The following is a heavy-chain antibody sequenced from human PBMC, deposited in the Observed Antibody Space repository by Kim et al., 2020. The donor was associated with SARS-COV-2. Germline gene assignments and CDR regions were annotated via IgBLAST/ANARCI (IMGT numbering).Heavy chain of an antibody. Sequence: GGSLRLSCAASGFTFSSYSMNWVRQAPGKGLEWVSYISSSSSTIYYADSVKGRFTISRDNAKNSLYLQMNSLRDEDTAVYYCARAVATIVGYYYGMDVWGQGTTVTVSS. D-gene: IGHD5-12*01. CDR2: ISSSSSTI. CDR3: ARAVATIVGYYYGMDV. CDR1: GFTFSSYS. J-gene: IGHJ6*02. V-gene: IGHV3-48*02.